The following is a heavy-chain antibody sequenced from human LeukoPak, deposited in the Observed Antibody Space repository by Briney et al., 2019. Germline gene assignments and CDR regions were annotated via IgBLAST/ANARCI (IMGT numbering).Heavy chain of an antibody. J-gene: IGHJ6*02. Sequence: PSQTLSLTCTVSGGSISSGSYYWRWIRQPAGRGLEWIGRIYTSGSANYNPSLKSRVTISVDTSKNQFSLKLSSVTAADTAVYYCARDPGTGFWSGPDYYGMDVWGQGTTVTVSS. V-gene: IGHV4-61*02. CDR1: GGSISSGSYY. D-gene: IGHD3-3*01. CDR3: ARDPGTGFWSGPDYYGMDV. CDR2: IYTSGSA.